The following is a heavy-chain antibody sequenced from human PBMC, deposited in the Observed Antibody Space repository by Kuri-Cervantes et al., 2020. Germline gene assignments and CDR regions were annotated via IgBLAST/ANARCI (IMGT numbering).Heavy chain of an antibody. CDR2: IRYDGSDK. D-gene: IGHD4-17*01. J-gene: IGHJ4*02. CDR1: GFTFSNYN. V-gene: IGHV3-30*02. Sequence: GGSLRLSCAASGFTFSNYNINWVRQAPGKGLEWVTFIRYDGSDKYYADSVKGRFTISRDNSRNTLYLQMNSLRAEDTAAYYCAKANGGVTTLDYWGQGTLVTVSS. CDR3: AKANGGVTTLDY.